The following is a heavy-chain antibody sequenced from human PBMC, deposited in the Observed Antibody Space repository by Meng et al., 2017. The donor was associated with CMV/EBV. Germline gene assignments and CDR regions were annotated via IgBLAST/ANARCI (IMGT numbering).Heavy chain of an antibody. CDR1: GFTFSNYG. Sequence: GESLKISCAASGFTFSNYGMYWVRQAPGKGLEWVTFIRYDGSNKYYADSVKGRFTISRDNSKNTLYLQMNSLRAEDTAVYYCARVGPYGSGSYYYWGQGTLVTVSS. CDR2: IRYDGSNK. D-gene: IGHD3-10*01. CDR3: ARVGPYGSGSYYY. V-gene: IGHV3-30*02. J-gene: IGHJ4*02.